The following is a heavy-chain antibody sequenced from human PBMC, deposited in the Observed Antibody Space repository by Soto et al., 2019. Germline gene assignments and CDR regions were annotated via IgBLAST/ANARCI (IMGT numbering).Heavy chain of an antibody. Sequence: PGRSLRLSCAASGFTFRSFTMNWVLQAPGKGLEWVSTISSNSAYIYYTDALRGRFTISRDNAKNSLHLQMNSLRAEDTAVYYCTRDASRDSSARGWFDPWGPGTLVTVSS. CDR1: GFTFRSFT. V-gene: IGHV3-21*01. D-gene: IGHD6-13*01. J-gene: IGHJ5*02. CDR2: ISSNSAYI. CDR3: TRDASRDSSARGWFDP.